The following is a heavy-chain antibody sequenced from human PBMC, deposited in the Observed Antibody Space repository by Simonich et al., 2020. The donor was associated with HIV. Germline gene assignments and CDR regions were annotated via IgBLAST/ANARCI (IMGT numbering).Heavy chain of an antibody. CDR2: ISSRSSNI. CDR1: GFTFSSYS. CDR3: ARDPGASWWANYYYYMDV. J-gene: IGHJ6*03. D-gene: IGHD2-15*01. Sequence: EVQLVESGGGLVKPGGSLRLSCAASGFTFSSYSMNWVRQAPGKGREGVSSISSRSSNIYDADSVKGRFTISRDNAKNSLYLQMNSLRAEDTAVYYCARDPGASWWANYYYYMDVWAKGPRSPSP. V-gene: IGHV3-21*01.